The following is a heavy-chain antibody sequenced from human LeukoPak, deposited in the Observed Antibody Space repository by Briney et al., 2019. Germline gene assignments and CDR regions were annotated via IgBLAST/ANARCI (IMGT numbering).Heavy chain of an antibody. V-gene: IGHV3-30-3*01. J-gene: IGHJ4*02. CDR2: ISYDGSNK. CDR1: GFTFSSYA. D-gene: IGHD3-22*01. CDR3: ALSPYYYDSSGLTPFFDY. Sequence: GGSLRLSCAASGFTFSSYAMHWVRQAPGKGLEWVAVISYDGSNKYYADSVKGRFTISRDNSKNTLYLQMNSLRAGDTAVYYCALSPYYYDSSGLTPFFDYWGQGTLVTVSS.